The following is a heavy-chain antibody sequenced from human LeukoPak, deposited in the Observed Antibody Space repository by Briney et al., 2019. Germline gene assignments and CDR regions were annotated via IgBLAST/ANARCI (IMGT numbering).Heavy chain of an antibody. J-gene: IGHJ4*02. V-gene: IGHV4-39*07. Sequence: SETLSLTCTVSGGSISSSSYYWGWIRQPPGKGLEWIGSIYYSGSTYYNPSLKSRVTISVDTSKNQFSLRLSSVTAADTAVYYCAGGYSYGYDYWGQGTLVTVSS. D-gene: IGHD5-18*01. CDR2: IYYSGST. CDR3: AGGYSYGYDY. CDR1: GGSISSSSYY.